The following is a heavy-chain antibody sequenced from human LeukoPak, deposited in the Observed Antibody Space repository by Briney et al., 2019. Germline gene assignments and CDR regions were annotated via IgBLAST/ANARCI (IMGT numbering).Heavy chain of an antibody. Sequence: GGSLRLSCAASGFTFSSYSMNWVRQAPGKGLEWVSSISSSSSYIYYADSVRGRFTISRGNAKNSLYLQMNSLRAEDTAVYYCAELGITMIGGVWGKGTTVTISS. CDR1: GFTFSSYS. V-gene: IGHV3-21*01. CDR3: AELGITMIGGV. J-gene: IGHJ6*04. CDR2: ISSSSSYI. D-gene: IGHD3-10*02.